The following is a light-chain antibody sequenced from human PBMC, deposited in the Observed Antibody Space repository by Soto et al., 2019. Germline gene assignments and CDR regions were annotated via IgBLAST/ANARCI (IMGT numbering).Light chain of an antibody. CDR1: SGHSNYA. J-gene: IGLJ2*01. Sequence: QLVLTQSPSASASLGASVKLTCTLSSGHSNYAIAWHQQQSEKGPRYLMKLNSDGSHSKGDGIPDRFSGSSSGAERYLTISSLQSEDEADYYCQTWGSGIVVFAGGTQLTVL. CDR3: QTWGSGIVV. CDR2: LNSDGSH. V-gene: IGLV4-69*01.